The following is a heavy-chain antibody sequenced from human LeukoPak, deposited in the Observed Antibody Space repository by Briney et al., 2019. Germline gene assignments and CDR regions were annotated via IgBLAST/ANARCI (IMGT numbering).Heavy chain of an antibody. J-gene: IGHJ4*02. Sequence: SETLSLTCTVSGGSISSSSYYWGWIRQPPGKGLEWIGSIYYSGSTYYNPSLKSRVTISVDTSKNQFSLKLSSVTAADTAVYYCAREEQWLTVDYWGQGTLVTVSS. CDR2: IYYSGST. CDR3: AREEQWLTVDY. V-gene: IGHV4-39*07. CDR1: GGSISSSSYY. D-gene: IGHD6-19*01.